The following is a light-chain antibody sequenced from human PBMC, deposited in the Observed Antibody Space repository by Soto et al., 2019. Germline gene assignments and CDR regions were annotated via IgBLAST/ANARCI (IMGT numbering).Light chain of an antibody. Sequence: DIQMTQSPSTLSASVGDRVTITCRASPSINAWLAGYQHKPVKAPKLLLYKASSLESGVPSRFSGSGSGTEFALTFSSLQPDDFAAYYGEQYTNYGSWTFGQGTKVESK. J-gene: IGKJ1*01. CDR3: EQYTNYGSWT. V-gene: IGKV1-5*03. CDR1: PSINAW. CDR2: KAS.